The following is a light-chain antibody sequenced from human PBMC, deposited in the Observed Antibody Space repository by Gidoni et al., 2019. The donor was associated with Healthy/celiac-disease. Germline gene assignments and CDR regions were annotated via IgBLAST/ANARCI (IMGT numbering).Light chain of an antibody. CDR2: AAS. CDR3: QQSYSTPPT. Sequence: DIQMTQSPSSLSASVGDRVTITCRASQSISSYLNWYQQKPGKAPNLLIYAASSLTSGVPSRFSGSGSWTDFTLTISSLQPEDFATYYCQQSYSTPPTFGGGTKVEIK. CDR1: QSISSY. V-gene: IGKV1-39*01. J-gene: IGKJ4*01.